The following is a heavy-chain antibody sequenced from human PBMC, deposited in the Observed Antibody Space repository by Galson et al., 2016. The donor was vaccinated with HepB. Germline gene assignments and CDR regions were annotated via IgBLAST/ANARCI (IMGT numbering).Heavy chain of an antibody. Sequence: SLRLSCAASGFTFSDYGMHWVRQAPGKGLEWVSLIWYDGSNKYYADSVKGRFTISRDNPKNTLYLQMNSLRAEDTAVYYCARDPPPGYSSTWSAYYYYGADVWGQGTTVTVSS. J-gene: IGHJ6*02. D-gene: IGHD6-13*01. CDR3: ARDPPPGYSSTWSAYYYYGADV. CDR1: GFTFSDYG. CDR2: IWYDGSNK. V-gene: IGHV3-33*01.